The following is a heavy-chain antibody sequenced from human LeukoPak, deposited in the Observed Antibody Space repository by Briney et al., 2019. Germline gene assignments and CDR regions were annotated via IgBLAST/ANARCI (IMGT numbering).Heavy chain of an antibody. Sequence: GGSLRLSCAASGFTFSSYGMHWVRQAPGKGLEWVAFIRYDGSNKYYADSVKGRFTISRDNSKNTLYLQMNSLRAEDTAVYYCAKSTVASTPFFDYWGQGTLVTVSS. CDR2: IRYDGSNK. D-gene: IGHD4-23*01. CDR3: AKSTVASTPFFDY. CDR1: GFTFSSYG. J-gene: IGHJ4*02. V-gene: IGHV3-30*02.